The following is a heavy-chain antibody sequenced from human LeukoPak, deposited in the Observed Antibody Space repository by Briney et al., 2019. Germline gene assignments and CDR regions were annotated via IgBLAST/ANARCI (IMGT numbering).Heavy chain of an antibody. CDR2: INPSGGST. V-gene: IGHV1-46*01. Sequence: GASVKVACKASGYTFTSYYMHWVRQAPGQGLAWMGIINPSGGSTSYAQKCQGRVTMTRDTSTSTVYMELSSLRSEDTAVYYCARQYSGSYSHFDYWGQGTLVTVSS. D-gene: IGHD3-10*01. J-gene: IGHJ4*02. CDR1: GYTFTSYY. CDR3: ARQYSGSYSHFDY.